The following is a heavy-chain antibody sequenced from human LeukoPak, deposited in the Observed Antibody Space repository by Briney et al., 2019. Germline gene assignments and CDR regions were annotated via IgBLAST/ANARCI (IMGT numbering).Heavy chain of an antibody. CDR2: IYYSGSI. V-gene: IGHV4-39*07. Sequence: SETLSLTRTVSGGSISSSSYYWGWIRQPPGKGLEWIGSIYYSGSIYYNPSLKSRVTMSVDTSKNQFSLKLSSVTAVDTAVYYCTRKATTGPTKAAFDIWGQGTMVTVSS. CDR3: TRKATTGPTKAAFDI. CDR1: GGSISSSSYY. J-gene: IGHJ3*02. D-gene: IGHD4-17*01.